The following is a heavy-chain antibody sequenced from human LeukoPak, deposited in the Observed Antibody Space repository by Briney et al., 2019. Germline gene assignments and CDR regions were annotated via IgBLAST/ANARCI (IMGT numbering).Heavy chain of an antibody. CDR1: GGSINNYY. CDR3: ARDRAGERY. J-gene: IGHJ4*02. D-gene: IGHD7-27*01. CDR2: IYYSGST. Sequence: NPSETLSLTCTVSGGSINNYYWGWIRQPPGKGLEWIGSIYYSGSTYYNPSLKSRVTISVDTSKNQFSLKLSSVTAADTAVYYCARDRAGERYWGQGTLVTVSS. V-gene: IGHV4-39*07.